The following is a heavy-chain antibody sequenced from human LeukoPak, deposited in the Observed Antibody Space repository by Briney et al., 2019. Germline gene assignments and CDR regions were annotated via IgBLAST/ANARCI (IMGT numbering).Heavy chain of an antibody. V-gene: IGHV4-34*01. CDR3: ARVGRFGELLPYYFDY. Sequence: SETLSLTCAVYGGSFSGYYWSWIRQPPGKGLEWIGEINHSGSTNYNPSLKSRVTISVDTSKNQFSLKLSSVTAADTAVYYCARVGRFGELLPYYFDYRGQGTLVTVSS. CDR2: INHSGST. CDR1: GGSFSGYY. D-gene: IGHD3-10*01. J-gene: IGHJ4*02.